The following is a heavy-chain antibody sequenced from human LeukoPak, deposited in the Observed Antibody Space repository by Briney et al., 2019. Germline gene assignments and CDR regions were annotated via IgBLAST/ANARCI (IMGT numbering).Heavy chain of an antibody. Sequence: SETLSLTCTVSGGSISSSSFYWGWIRQPPGKGLEWLGNISYSGSTYYNPSLKSRVTISVDTSKNQFSLKLRSVTAADTAIYYCASLQGKPTKYVWGSYRSYFDYWGQGTLVTVSS. D-gene: IGHD3-16*02. V-gene: IGHV4-39*01. CDR1: GGSISSSSFY. J-gene: IGHJ4*02. CDR2: ISYSGST. CDR3: ASLQGKPTKYVWGSYRSYFDY.